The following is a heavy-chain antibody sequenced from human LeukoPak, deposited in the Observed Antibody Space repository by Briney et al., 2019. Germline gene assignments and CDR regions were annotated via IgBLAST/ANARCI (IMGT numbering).Heavy chain of an antibody. J-gene: IGHJ4*02. CDR3: ARRRGLRFLEWSHFFDY. V-gene: IGHV4-34*01. D-gene: IGHD3-3*01. CDR2: INHSGST. CDR1: GGSFSGYY. Sequence: PSETLSLTCAVYGGSFSGYYWSWIRQPPGKGLEWIGEINHSGSTYYNPSLKSRVTISVDTSKNQFSLKLSSVTAADTAVYYCARRRGLRFLEWSHFFDYWGQGTLVTVSS.